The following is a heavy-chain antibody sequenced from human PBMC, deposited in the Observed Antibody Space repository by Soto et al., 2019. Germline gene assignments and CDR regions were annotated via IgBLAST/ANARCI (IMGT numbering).Heavy chain of an antibody. CDR2: IPSRGRP. J-gene: IGHJ5*02. CDR3: ARDTYSGYDFGL. D-gene: IGHD5-12*01. Sequence: SETLSLTCSVSGASVAGGSYYWSWVRQPPGKGLEWIGYIPSRGRPFYNPSLTSRGTISADTSKNQLSLQLTSVTAADTAVYYCARDTYSGYDFGLWGQGTLVTVS. CDR1: GASVAGGSYY. V-gene: IGHV4-30-4*01.